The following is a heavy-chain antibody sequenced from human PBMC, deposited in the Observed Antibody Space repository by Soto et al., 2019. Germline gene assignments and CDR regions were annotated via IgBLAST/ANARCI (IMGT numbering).Heavy chain of an antibody. V-gene: IGHV3-23*01. J-gene: IGHJ6*02. D-gene: IGHD2-2*02. CDR3: AKDETTAVIHFYGIDF. CDR2: IGGVGDT. Sequence: GGSLRLSCEVSGFSLTTYGMNWVRQPPDKGLEWVSTIGGVGDTFYTDSVKSRLTISQDISKDTLFLQMNSLEAEDTAIYFCAKDETTAVIHFYGIDFWGQGTTVTVSS. CDR1: GFSLTTYG.